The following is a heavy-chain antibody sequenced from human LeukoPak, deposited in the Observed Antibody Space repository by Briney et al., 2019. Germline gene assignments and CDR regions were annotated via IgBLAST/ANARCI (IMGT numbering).Heavy chain of an antibody. CDR2: ISYDGINQ. CDR1: GFTFSNYA. V-gene: IGHV3-30*01. D-gene: IGHD5-12*01. Sequence: GGFLRLSCAASGFTFSNYAIHWVRQAPGKGLEWVAFISYDGINQYYGDSVKGRFSISRDNSKNTLSLQMNSLRAEDTAVYYCARGRHSGYDYILDYWGQGTLVTVSS. CDR3: ARGRHSGYDYILDY. J-gene: IGHJ4*02.